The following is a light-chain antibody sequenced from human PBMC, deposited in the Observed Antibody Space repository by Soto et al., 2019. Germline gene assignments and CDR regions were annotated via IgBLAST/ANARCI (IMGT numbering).Light chain of an antibody. Sequence: EIVLTQSPATLSLSPGDIATLSCRASQSVGSSLAWYQQRPGQAPRIIIYDAFIRATGIPARFSGSESGTDFTLTISSLEPEDVAVYYCQQGSNWPLTFGQGTRLEIK. CDR2: DAF. J-gene: IGKJ5*01. V-gene: IGKV3-11*01. CDR1: QSVGSS. CDR3: QQGSNWPLT.